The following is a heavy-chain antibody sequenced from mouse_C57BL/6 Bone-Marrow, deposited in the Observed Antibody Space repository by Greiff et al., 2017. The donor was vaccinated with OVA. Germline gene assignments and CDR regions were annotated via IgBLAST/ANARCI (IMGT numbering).Heavy chain of an antibody. CDR1: GYTFTSYG. V-gene: IGHV1-81*01. D-gene: IGHD1-1*01. J-gene: IGHJ2*01. CDR2: LYPRSGNT. Sequence: VKLVESGAELARPGASVKLSCKASGYTFTSYGISWVKQRTGQGLEWIGELYPRSGNTYYNEKFKGKATLTADKSSSTAYMELRSLTSEDSAVYFCARSGYYYGSFDYWGQGTTLTVSS. CDR3: ARSGYYYGSFDY.